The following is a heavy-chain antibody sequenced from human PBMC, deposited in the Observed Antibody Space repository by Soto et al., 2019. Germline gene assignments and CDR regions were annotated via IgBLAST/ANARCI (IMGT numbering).Heavy chain of an antibody. D-gene: IGHD2-21*02. CDR2: TYYRSKWYN. CDR3: ARVPSPYCGGDCYVWYYGMDV. V-gene: IGHV6-1*01. Sequence: SQTLSLTCAISGDSVSSNSAAWNWIRQSPSRGLEWLGRTYYRSKWYNDYAVSVKSRITINPDTSKNQFSLQLNSVTPEDTAVYYCARVPSPYCGGDCYVWYYGMDVWGQGTTVTVSS. CDR1: GDSVSSNSAA. J-gene: IGHJ6*02.